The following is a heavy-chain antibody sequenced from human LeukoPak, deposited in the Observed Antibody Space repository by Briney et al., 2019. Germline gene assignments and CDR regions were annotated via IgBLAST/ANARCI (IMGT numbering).Heavy chain of an antibody. V-gene: IGHV3-23*01. D-gene: IGHD3-22*01. J-gene: IGHJ4*02. CDR2: ISRRDDYT. CDR1: GFAFSSYA. CDR3: ARGPDLYDSDRYFDY. Sequence: PGGSLRLSCAASGFAFSSYAMSWVRQPPGKGLEWVSVISRRDDYTYYADSVKGRFTISRDNSKNTLYLQMNSLRGEDTAVYYCARGPDLYDSDRYFDYWGQGTLVTVSS.